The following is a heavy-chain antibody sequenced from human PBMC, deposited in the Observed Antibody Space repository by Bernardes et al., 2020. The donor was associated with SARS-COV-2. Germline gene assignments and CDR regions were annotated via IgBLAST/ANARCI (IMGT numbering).Heavy chain of an antibody. V-gene: IGHV1-2*02. CDR3: ARQHCTSTSCYPYFDY. D-gene: IGHD2-2*01. J-gene: IGHJ4*02. CDR2: INPETGNT. Sequence: ASMKVSCKASGYIITGNYLHWLRQGPGQGLEWMGGINPETGNTDYAQSFQGRVTITRDTSTSAVFMELRGLTSDDTAMYYCARQHCTSTSCYPYFDYWGLGTLVTVSS. CDR1: GYIITGNY.